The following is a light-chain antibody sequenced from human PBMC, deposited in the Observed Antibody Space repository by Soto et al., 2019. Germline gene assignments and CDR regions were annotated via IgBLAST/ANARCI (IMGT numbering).Light chain of an antibody. J-gene: IGKJ1*01. Sequence: EIVLTQSPGTLSLSPGERATLSCRASQSVSSSYLAWYQQKPGQAPRLLIYGASSSDTGIPDRFSGSGSGTDFTLTISRLEPEEFAVYYCQQYDSSPKTFSQGTKVEIK. CDR3: QQYDSSPKT. V-gene: IGKV3-20*01. CDR1: QSVSSSY. CDR2: GAS.